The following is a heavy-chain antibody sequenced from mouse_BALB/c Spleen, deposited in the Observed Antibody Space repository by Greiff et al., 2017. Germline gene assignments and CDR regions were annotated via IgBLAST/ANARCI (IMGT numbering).Heavy chain of an antibody. CDR2: ISNGGGST. V-gene: IGHV5-12-2*01. CDR3: ARHGYGPDY. J-gene: IGHJ2*01. D-gene: IGHD1-1*01. Sequence: EVKVEESGGGLVQPGGSLKLSCAASGFTFSSYTMSWVRQTPEKRLEWVAYISNGGGSTYYPDTVKGRFTISRDNAKNTLYLQMSSLKSEDTAMYYCARHGYGPDYWGQGTTLTVSS. CDR1: GFTFSSYT.